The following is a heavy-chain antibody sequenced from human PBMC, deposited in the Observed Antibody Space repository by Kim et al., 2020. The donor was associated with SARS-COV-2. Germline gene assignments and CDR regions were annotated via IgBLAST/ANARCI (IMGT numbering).Heavy chain of an antibody. CDR3: ASRYIPRLWFGELHY. CDR1: GFTFSSYG. J-gene: IGHJ4*02. D-gene: IGHD3-10*01. CDR2: ISYDGSNK. V-gene: IGHV3-33*05. Sequence: GGSLRLSCAASGFTFSSYGMHWVRQAPGKGLEWVAVISYDGSNKYYADSVKGRFTISRDNSKNTLYLQMNSLRAEDTAVYYCASRYIPRLWFGELHYWGQGTLVTVSS.